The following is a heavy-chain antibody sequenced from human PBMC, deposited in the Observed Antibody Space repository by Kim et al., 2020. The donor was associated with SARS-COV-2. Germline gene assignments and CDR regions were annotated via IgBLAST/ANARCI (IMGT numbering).Heavy chain of an antibody. CDR1: GFTFSSYA. J-gene: IGHJ4*02. CDR3: AKHMVRGTNNFEY. D-gene: IGHD3-10*01. V-gene: IGHV3-23*01. Sequence: GGSLRLSCAASGFTFSSYAMSWVRQAPGKGLEWVSAISGSGNSIYYADSVKGRFTISRDNSKNTLYLQMNSLRAEDTAIYFCAKHMVRGTNNFEYWGQGTLITVSS. CDR2: ISGSGNSI.